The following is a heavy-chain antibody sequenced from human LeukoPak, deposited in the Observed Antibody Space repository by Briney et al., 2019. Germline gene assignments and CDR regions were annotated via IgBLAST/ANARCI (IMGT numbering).Heavy chain of an antibody. Sequence: GGSLRLSCAASGFTFSSYAMHWVRQAPGKGLEWVAVISYDGSNKYYADSVKGRFTISRDNSKNTLYLQMNSLRAEDTAVYYCARHGYSSGWYLDYWGQGTVVTVSS. J-gene: IGHJ4*02. CDR2: ISYDGSNK. CDR1: GFTFSSYA. CDR3: ARHGYSSGWYLDY. V-gene: IGHV3-30-3*01. D-gene: IGHD6-19*01.